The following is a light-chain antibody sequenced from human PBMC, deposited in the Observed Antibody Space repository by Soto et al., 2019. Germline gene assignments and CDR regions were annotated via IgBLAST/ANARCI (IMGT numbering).Light chain of an antibody. V-gene: IGKV3-20*01. CDR1: QTVSITY. CDR3: QQYGSSGT. Sequence: GDSATLSCRASQTVSITYLTWYQQKPGQAPRLLIYDASNRATGIPARFSGSGSGTDFTLTISRLEPEDFAVYYCQQYGSSGTFGQGTKVDIK. CDR2: DAS. J-gene: IGKJ1*01.